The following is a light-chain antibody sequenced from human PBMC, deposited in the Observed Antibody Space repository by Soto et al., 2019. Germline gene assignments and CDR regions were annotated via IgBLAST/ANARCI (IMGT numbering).Light chain of an antibody. V-gene: IGLV1-51*01. J-gene: IGLJ2*01. CDR2: DNN. CDR1: SSNIGNNY. Sequence: QSVLTQPPSVSAAPGQTVTISCSGTSSNIGNNYVSWYQQLPGTAPKLLIYDNNKRTSGIPDRFSGSKSGTSATLGITGLQTGDEADYYCGTWDNSLSAGVFGGGTKLTVL. CDR3: GTWDNSLSAGV.